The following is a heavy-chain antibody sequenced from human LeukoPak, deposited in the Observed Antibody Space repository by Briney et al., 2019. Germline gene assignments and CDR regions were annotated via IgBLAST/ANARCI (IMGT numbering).Heavy chain of an antibody. Sequence: PGGSLRLSCAASGFTVSSNYMSWVRQAPGKGLEWVSVFYTGGSTYYADSVKGRFTISRDNSKNTLYLQMSSLRAEDTAVYYCARDDSHSSSWYPDYYYYGMDVWGQGTTVTVSS. CDR3: ARDDSHSSSWYPDYYYYGMDV. J-gene: IGHJ6*02. V-gene: IGHV3-53*01. CDR2: FYTGGST. D-gene: IGHD6-13*01. CDR1: GFTVSSNY.